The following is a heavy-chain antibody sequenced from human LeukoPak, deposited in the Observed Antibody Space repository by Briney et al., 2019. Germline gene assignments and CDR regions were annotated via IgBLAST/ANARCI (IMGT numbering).Heavy chain of an antibody. Sequence: GESLKISCKGSGYSFTSYWIGWVRQMPGKGLEWMGIIYPGDSDTRYSPSFQGQVTISADKSISTAYLQWSSLRASDTAMYYCARQEVTMVRGVINSYYYYMDVWGKGTTVTVS. CDR3: ARQEVTMVRGVINSYYYYMDV. V-gene: IGHV5-51*01. D-gene: IGHD3-10*01. CDR1: GYSFTSYW. J-gene: IGHJ6*03. CDR2: IYPGDSDT.